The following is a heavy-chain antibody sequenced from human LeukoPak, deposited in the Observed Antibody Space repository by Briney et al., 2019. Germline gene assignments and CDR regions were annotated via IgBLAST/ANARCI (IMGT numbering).Heavy chain of an antibody. CDR2: IWFDGNNK. J-gene: IGHJ4*02. Sequence: GGSLRLSCAASGFTFTTYGMHWVRQAPGKGLEWVAVIWFDGNNKFYADSVKGRFTVSRDNSKNTLYLHMNSLRGDDTAVYYCAKAARLGPSHFDYWGRGTLVTVSS. CDR1: GFTFTTYG. V-gene: IGHV3-33*06. CDR3: AKAARLGPSHFDY. D-gene: IGHD6-25*01.